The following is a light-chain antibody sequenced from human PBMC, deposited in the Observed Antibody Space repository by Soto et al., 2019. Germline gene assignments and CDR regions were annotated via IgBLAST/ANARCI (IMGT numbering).Light chain of an antibody. CDR2: AAS. J-gene: IGKJ4*01. Sequence: DIQMTQSPSSPSASVGGRVAISCRASHYISTYLNWYQQRPGKAPKLLIYAASSLQSGVPSRFSGSGSGTDFTLTISSLQPEDFATYYCQQTYSTPLTFGGGTKVDIK. V-gene: IGKV1-39*01. CDR1: HYISTY. CDR3: QQTYSTPLT.